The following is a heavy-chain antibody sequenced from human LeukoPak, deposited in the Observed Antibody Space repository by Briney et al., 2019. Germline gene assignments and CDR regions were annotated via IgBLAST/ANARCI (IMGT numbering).Heavy chain of an antibody. CDR3: ARGRGSYDRNWFDP. CDR2: IYYSGST. J-gene: IGHJ5*02. Sequence: SSETLSRTCTVSGGSISSYYWSWIRQPPGKGLEWIGYIYYSGSTNYNPSLKSRVIISVDTSKNQFSLKLSSVTAADTAVYYCARGRGSYDRNWFDPWGQGTLVTVSS. CDR1: GGSISSYY. D-gene: IGHD1-26*01. V-gene: IGHV4-59*01.